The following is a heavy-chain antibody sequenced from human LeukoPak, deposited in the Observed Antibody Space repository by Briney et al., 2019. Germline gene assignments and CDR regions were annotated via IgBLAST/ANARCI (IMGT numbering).Heavy chain of an antibody. D-gene: IGHD6-13*01. CDR1: GFTFSSYG. J-gene: IGHJ4*02. V-gene: IGHV3-30*18. CDR2: ISYGGSNE. CDR3: AEEERSSQSYYFDY. Sequence: PGRSLRLSCAASGFTFSSYGMHWVRQAPGKGLEWVAVISYGGSNEYYADSVKGRFTISRDNSKNTLYLQMNSLRAEDTAVYYCAEEERSSQSYYFDYWGQGTLVTVSS.